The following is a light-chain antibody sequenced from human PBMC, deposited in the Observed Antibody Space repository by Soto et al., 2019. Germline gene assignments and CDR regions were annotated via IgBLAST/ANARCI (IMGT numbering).Light chain of an antibody. CDR2: DAS. CDR3: QQYNSYSLT. V-gene: IGKV1-5*01. Sequence: DIQMTQSPSTLSPSVVDIVTIAFLASQSISSLLAWYQQKPGKAPKLLIYDASSLESGVPSRFSGSGSGTEFTLTISSLQPDDFATYYCQQYNSYSLTFGGGTKVDIK. J-gene: IGKJ4*01. CDR1: QSISSL.